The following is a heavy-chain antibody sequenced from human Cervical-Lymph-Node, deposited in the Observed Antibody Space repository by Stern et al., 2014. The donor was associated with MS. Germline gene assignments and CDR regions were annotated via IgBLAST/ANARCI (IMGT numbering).Heavy chain of an antibody. CDR3: ARIGSSSWSSADY. CDR1: GGTFSSYA. V-gene: IGHV1-69*01. D-gene: IGHD6-13*01. J-gene: IGHJ4*02. CDR2: IIPIVGTA. Sequence: VQLVESGAEVKKPGSSVKVSCKASGGTFSSYAISWVRQAPGHGLEWMAGIIPIVGTANYAQKLQGRVTITADESTSTAYMELSSLRSEDTAVYYCARIGSSSWSSADYWGQGTLVTVSS.